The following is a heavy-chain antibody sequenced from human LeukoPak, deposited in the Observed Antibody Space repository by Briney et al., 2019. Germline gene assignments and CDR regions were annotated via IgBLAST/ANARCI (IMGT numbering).Heavy chain of an antibody. J-gene: IGHJ4*02. Sequence: GGSLRLSCAASGFTFDDYAMHWVRQAPGKGLEWVSGISWNSGSIGYADSVKGRFTISRDNAKNSLYLQMNSLRAEDTALYYCAKDGDGGFGELLYFDYWGQGTLVTVSS. D-gene: IGHD3-10*01. CDR1: GFTFDDYA. V-gene: IGHV3-9*01. CDR2: ISWNSGSI. CDR3: AKDGDGGFGELLYFDY.